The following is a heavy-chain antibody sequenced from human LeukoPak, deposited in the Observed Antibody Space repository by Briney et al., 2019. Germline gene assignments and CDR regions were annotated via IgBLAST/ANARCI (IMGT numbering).Heavy chain of an antibody. CDR2: ISAYNGNT. J-gene: IGHJ4*02. CDR1: GYTFTSYG. Sequence: ASVKVSCKASGYTFTSYGISWVRQAPGQGLEWKGWISAYNGNTNYAQKLQGRVTMTTDTSTSTAYMELRSLRSDDTAVYYCARVSEQSPTPDHQSFDYWGQGTLVTVSS. D-gene: IGHD1/OR15-1a*01. V-gene: IGHV1-18*01. CDR3: ARVSEQSPTPDHQSFDY.